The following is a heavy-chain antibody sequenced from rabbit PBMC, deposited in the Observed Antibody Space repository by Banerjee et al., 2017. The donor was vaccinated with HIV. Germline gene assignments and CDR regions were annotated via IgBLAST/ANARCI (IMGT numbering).Heavy chain of an antibody. Sequence: QSLEESGGDLVKPGASLTLTCTASGFSFSGSYSVCWVRQAPGKGLEWIACIYTSSGTTWYASWVNGRFTISRSTSLNTVDLKMTSLTAADTATYFCARGSYDDYGGYVAYGYAYCGMDLWGPGTLVTVS. D-gene: IGHD2-1*01. V-gene: IGHV1S43*01. CDR3: ARGSYDDYGGYVAYGYAYCGMDL. J-gene: IGHJ6*01. CDR1: GFSFSGSYS. CDR2: IYTSSGTT.